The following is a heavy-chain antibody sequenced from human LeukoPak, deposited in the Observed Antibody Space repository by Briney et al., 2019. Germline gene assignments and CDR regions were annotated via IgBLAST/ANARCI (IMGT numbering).Heavy chain of an antibody. CDR3: AKDSAGDYIPDFDY. J-gene: IGHJ4*02. Sequence: GGSLRLSCAASGFTFSSRAMSWVRQAPGKGLEWVSAISGSGGSTYYADSVKGRFTISRDNSKNTLYLQMNSLRAEDTAVYYCAKDSAGDYIPDFDYWGQGTLVTVSS. CDR2: ISGSGGST. V-gene: IGHV3-23*01. CDR1: GFTFSSRA. D-gene: IGHD4-17*01.